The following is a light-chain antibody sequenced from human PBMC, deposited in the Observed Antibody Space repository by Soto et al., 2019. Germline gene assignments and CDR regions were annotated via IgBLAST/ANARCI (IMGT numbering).Light chain of an antibody. V-gene: IGLV1-47*02. CDR2: SNN. Sequence: QSVLTQPPSASGTPGQRVTISCSGSSSNIGGNYVYWYQQLPGTAPKLLIYSNNQRPSGVPDRFSGSKSCTSASLAISGRRSEDEDDYYCAAWDDSLSGPVFGTGTKLTVL. CDR1: SSNIGGNY. J-gene: IGLJ1*01. CDR3: AAWDDSLSGPV.